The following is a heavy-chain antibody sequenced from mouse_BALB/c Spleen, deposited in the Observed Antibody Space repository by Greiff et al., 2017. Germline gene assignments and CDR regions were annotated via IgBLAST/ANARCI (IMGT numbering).Heavy chain of an antibody. CDR3: TRNIDYGSSYDYAMDY. CDR2: IYPSDSYT. D-gene: IGHD1-1*01. Sequence: QVQLQQSGAELVRPGASVKLSCKASGYTFTSYWINWVKQRPGQGLEWIGNIYPSDSYTNYNQKFKDKATLTVDKSSSTAYMQLSSPTSEDSAVYYCTRNIDYGSSYDYAMDYWGQGTSVTVSS. J-gene: IGHJ4*01. CDR1: GYTFTSYW. V-gene: IGHV1-69*02.